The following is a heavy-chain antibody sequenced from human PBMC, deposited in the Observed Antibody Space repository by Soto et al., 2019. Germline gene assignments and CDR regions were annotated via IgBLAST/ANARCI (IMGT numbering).Heavy chain of an antibody. Sequence: QVQLQESGPGLVKPSETLSLTCTVTGGSISTFHWNWIRQPPGKGLEWIGYIYYSGSTNYNPSLKSRVTISVDTSKNQFSLKLNSVTAAVTAVYYCARGRIIGPWGRGALVTVSS. D-gene: IGHD2-15*01. CDR2: IYYSGST. CDR1: GGSISTFH. CDR3: ARGRIIGP. V-gene: IGHV4-59*01. J-gene: IGHJ5*02.